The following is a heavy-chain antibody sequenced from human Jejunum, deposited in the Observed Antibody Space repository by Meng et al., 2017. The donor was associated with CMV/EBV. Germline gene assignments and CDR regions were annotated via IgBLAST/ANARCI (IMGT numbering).Heavy chain of an antibody. D-gene: IGHD5-12*01. CDR3: AKGGYSSIHTGIGLFDP. Sequence: FADYAMHWVRQVPGRGLEWVAVISWNSRDITHADSVRGRFTISRDNAKNLLFLQMNNLKSEDTAFYYCAKGGYSSIHTGIGLFDPLGQGTLVTVSS. V-gene: IGHV3-9*01. CDR2: ISWNSRDI. CDR1: FADYA. J-gene: IGHJ5*02.